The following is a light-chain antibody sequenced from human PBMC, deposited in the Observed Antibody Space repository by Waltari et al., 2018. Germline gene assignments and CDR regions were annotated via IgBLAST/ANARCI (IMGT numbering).Light chain of an antibody. Sequence: DIVLTQSPDSLAVSLGERATINCNSSQSILDTSKKRRNLAWYQQKPGQAPNRIMHWASTREFGVPDRFRGSGSPAYFPLTISSLQAEGVTVYFCQQYFISPPTFGQGTRLEI. J-gene: IGKJ5*01. CDR2: WAS. CDR3: QQYFISPPT. CDR1: QSILDTSKKRRN. V-gene: IGKV4-1*01.